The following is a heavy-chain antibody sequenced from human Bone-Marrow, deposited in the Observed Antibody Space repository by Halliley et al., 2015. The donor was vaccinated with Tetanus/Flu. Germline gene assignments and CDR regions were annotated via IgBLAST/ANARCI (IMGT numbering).Heavy chain of an antibody. D-gene: IGHD3-16*02. Sequence: LSLTCTVSGVSLTSSGYYWGWIRQPPGKGLEWIGSLYYSGSTYYNPSLKSRVSISVDTSKNHLSLNLNSVTAADTAVYYCARHYRHWLFDYWGQGTLVTVSP. CDR1: GVSLTSSGYY. CDR3: ARHYRHWLFDY. CDR2: LYYSGST. V-gene: IGHV4-39*01. J-gene: IGHJ4*02.